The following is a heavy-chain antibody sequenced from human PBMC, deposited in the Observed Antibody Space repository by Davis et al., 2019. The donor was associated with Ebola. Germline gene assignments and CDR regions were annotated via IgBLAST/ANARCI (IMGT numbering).Heavy chain of an antibody. D-gene: IGHD6-13*01. V-gene: IGHV4-59*01. Sequence: SETLSLTCTVSGGSISSYYWSWIRQPPGKGLEWIGYIYYSGSTNYNPSLKSRVTISVDTSKNQFSLKLSSVTAADKAVYYCARDRGIAAVRYYYYYGMDVWGQGTTVTVSS. CDR2: IYYSGST. CDR3: ARDRGIAAVRYYYYYGMDV. J-gene: IGHJ6*02. CDR1: GGSISSYY.